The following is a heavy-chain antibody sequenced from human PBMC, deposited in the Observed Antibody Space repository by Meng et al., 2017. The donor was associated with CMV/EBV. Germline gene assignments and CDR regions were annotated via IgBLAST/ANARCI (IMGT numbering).Heavy chain of an antibody. Sequence: SETLSLTCTVSGGSISSYYWSWIRQPPGKGLEWIGYIYYSGSTNYNPSLKSRVTISVDTSKNQFSLKLNSVTAADTAVYYCARAADTAMAFYVWGQGTTVTVSS. CDR3: ARAADTAMAFYV. D-gene: IGHD5-18*01. V-gene: IGHV4-59*01. CDR1: GGSISSYY. J-gene: IGHJ6*02. CDR2: IYYSGST.